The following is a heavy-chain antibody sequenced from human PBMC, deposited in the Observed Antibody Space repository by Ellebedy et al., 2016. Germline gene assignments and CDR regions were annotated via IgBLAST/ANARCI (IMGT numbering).Heavy chain of an antibody. CDR1: GGSISSYY. Sequence: SETLSLXCTVSGGSISSYYWSWIRQPPGKGLEWIGYIYYSGSTNYNPSLKSRVTISVDTSKNQFSLKLSSVTAADTAVYYCARESMVRGVNVYYYGMDVWGQGTTVTVSS. V-gene: IGHV4-59*01. CDR2: IYYSGST. J-gene: IGHJ6*02. D-gene: IGHD3-10*01. CDR3: ARESMVRGVNVYYYGMDV.